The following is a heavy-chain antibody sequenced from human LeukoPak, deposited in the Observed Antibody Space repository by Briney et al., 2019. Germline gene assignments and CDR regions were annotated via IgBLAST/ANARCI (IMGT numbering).Heavy chain of an antibody. D-gene: IGHD3-22*01. CDR2: ISGSGGST. V-gene: IGHV3-23*01. CDR3: AKGDNSGYLDYFDS. CDR1: GFTFSSYA. J-gene: IGHJ4*02. Sequence: PGGPLRLSCAASGFTFSSYAMSWVRQAPGKGLEWVSVISGSGGSTSYAGSVKGRFTISRDNSKNTLYLQMNSLRAEDTAVYYCAKGDNSGYLDYFDSWGQGTLVTVSS.